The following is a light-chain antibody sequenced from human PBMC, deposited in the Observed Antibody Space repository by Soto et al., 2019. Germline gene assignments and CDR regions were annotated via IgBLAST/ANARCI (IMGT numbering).Light chain of an antibody. CDR2: DVS. J-gene: IGLJ1*01. Sequence: QSALTQPASVSGSPGQSITISCTGTSSDIGSYNYVTRYQQHPGKAPKLMIYDVSNRPSGVSYRFSGSKSGNSASLTISGLQAEDEADYYCCSFTTSNTYVFGTGTKLTVL. V-gene: IGLV2-14*01. CDR1: SSDIGSYNY. CDR3: CSFTTSNTYV.